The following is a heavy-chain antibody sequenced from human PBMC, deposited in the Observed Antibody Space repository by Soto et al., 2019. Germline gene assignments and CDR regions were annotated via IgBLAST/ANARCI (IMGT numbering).Heavy chain of an antibody. CDR1: GFTFSSYG. V-gene: IGHV3-30*03. Sequence: QVQLVESGGGVVQPGRSLRLSCAASGFTFSSYGMHWVRQAPGKGLEWVAVISYDGSNKYYADSVKGRFTISRDNSKNTLYLQMNSLRAEDTAVYYCARAPSGNYYDRSDYWGQGTLVTVSS. D-gene: IGHD3-22*01. J-gene: IGHJ4*02. CDR3: ARAPSGNYYDRSDY. CDR2: ISYDGSNK.